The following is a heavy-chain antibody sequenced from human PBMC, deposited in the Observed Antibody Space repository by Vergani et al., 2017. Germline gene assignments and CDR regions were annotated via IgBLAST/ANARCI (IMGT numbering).Heavy chain of an antibody. CDR1: GFSFGNYA. Sequence: VKLEESGGGVVQPGRSLRLSCAASGFSFGNYAMNWVRQAPGKGLEWVSGISGSGVSAYYTDSVKGRFTISRDNSKNMLFLQMNNLRTEDTAIYYCAXQYFVSGNYLFDYWGQGTLVTVSS. CDR3: AXQYFVSGNYLFDY. J-gene: IGHJ4*02. CDR2: ISGSGVSA. V-gene: IGHV3-23*04. D-gene: IGHD3-10*01.